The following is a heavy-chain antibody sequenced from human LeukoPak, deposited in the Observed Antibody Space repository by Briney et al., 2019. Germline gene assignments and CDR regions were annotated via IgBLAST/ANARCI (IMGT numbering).Heavy chain of an antibody. CDR3: ACIRDATLWYDVSY. CDR2: IDWDDDK. Sequence: SGPALVNPTQPLTLTSTLSEFSVTTSGMCVSWIRQPPGRALEWLARIDWDDDKYYNTFLKTRLTISQDTSKNQVVLTMTNMDPVDTATYYCACIRDATLWYDVSYWGPGALVTVSS. J-gene: IGHJ4*02. D-gene: IGHD1-1*01. V-gene: IGHV2-70*11. CDR1: EFSVTTSGMC.